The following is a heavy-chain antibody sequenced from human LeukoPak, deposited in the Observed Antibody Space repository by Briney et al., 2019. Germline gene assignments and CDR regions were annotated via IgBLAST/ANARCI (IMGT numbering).Heavy chain of an antibody. CDR3: ARDLLFN. J-gene: IGHJ4*02. CDR1: GFTFSSYE. V-gene: IGHV3-48*03. CDR2: ISSSGTTI. D-gene: IGHD2-15*01. Sequence: GGSLRLSCAASGFTFSSYEMTWVRQAPGKLLDCVSYISSSGTTICYADSVKRRFTISRDNAKNSLYLQMNSLRAEDTAFYYCARDLLFNGGQGTLVTVSS.